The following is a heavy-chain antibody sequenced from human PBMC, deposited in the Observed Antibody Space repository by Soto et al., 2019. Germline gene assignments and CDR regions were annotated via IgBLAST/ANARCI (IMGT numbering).Heavy chain of an antibody. V-gene: IGHV1-69*01. CDR3: AREGRGSFYDSSGYYRY. CDR2: IIPIFGTA. D-gene: IGHD3-22*01. CDR1: GGTFSSYA. Sequence: QVQLVQSGAEVKKPGSSVKVSCKASGGTFSSYAISWVRQAPGQGLEWMGGIIPIFGTANYAQKFQGRVTITADESASTAYMELSSLRSEDTAVYYCAREGRGSFYDSSGYYRYWGQGTLVTVSS. J-gene: IGHJ4*02.